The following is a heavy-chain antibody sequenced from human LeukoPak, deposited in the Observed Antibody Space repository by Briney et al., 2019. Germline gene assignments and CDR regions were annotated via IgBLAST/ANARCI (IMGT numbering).Heavy chain of an antibody. J-gene: IGHJ4*02. CDR1: GYSINSAYY. V-gene: IGHV4-38-2*02. D-gene: IGHD6-19*01. CDR2: IYHSGSP. Sequence: SETLSLTCTVSGYSINSAYYWGWIRQPPGKGLEWIGSIYHSGSPDYNPSLKSRVTISVDTSKNQFSLKLSSVTAADTAVYYCAREGSSGLFDYWGQGTLVTVSS. CDR3: AREGSSGLFDY.